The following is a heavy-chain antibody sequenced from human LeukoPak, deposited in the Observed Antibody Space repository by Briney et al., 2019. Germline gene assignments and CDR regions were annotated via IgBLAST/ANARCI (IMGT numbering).Heavy chain of an antibody. Sequence: SETLSLTCTVSGGSISSYYWSWIRQPPGKGLEWIGYIYYSGSTNYNPSLKSRVTISVDTSKNQFSLKLCSVTAADTAVYYCARRNSGWLDYWGQGTLVTVSS. CDR2: IYYSGST. CDR3: ARRNSGWLDY. D-gene: IGHD6-19*01. J-gene: IGHJ4*02. V-gene: IGHV4-59*01. CDR1: GGSISSYY.